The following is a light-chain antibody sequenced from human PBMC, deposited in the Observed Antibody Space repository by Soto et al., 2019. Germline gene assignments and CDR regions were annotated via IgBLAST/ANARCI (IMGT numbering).Light chain of an antibody. J-gene: IGLJ2*01. CDR3: GSKAGSNKHVV. CDR2: EVT. V-gene: IGLV2-8*01. CDR1: NSDIGASNS. Sequence: QSALTQPPSASGSPGQSVTISCAGSNSDIGASNSVSWYQQHPGKDPKLLISEVTKRPSGVPDRFSGSKSGNTASLTVSGLQAEDEADYYCGSKAGSNKHVVFGGGTKLTVL.